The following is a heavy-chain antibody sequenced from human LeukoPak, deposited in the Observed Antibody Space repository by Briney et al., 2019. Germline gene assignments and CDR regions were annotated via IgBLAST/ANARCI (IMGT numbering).Heavy chain of an antibody. Sequence: SVKVSCKASGGTFSSYAISWVRQAPGQGLEWMGRITPILGIANYAQKFQGRVTITADKSTSTAYMELSSLRSEDTAVYYCARDSNWGFSWGQGTLVTVSS. CDR3: ARDSNWGFS. V-gene: IGHV1-69*04. D-gene: IGHD7-27*01. CDR1: GGTFSSYA. CDR2: ITPILGIA. J-gene: IGHJ4*02.